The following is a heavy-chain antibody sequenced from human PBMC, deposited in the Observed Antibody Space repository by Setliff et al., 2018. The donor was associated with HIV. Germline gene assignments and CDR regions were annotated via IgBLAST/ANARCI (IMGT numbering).Heavy chain of an antibody. V-gene: IGHV1-46*01. D-gene: IGHD6-19*01. CDR2: INPSGGST. J-gene: IGHJ1*01. CDR3: AIAVAGTIQH. CDR1: GYRFIGHY. Sequence: GASVKVSCKTSGYRFIGHYLHWVRQAPGQGLEWMGIINPSGGSTSYAQKFQGRVTMTRDTSTSTVYMELSSLRSEDTAVYYCAIAVAGTIQHWGQGTLVTVSS.